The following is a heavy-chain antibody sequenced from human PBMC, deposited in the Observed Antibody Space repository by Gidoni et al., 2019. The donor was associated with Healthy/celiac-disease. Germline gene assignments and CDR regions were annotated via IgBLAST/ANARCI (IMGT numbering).Heavy chain of an antibody. CDR3: ARDFSQVRGSGSYPYYYYGMDV. Sequence: QVQLVESGGGLVEPGGSLRLPCAASGFTFSDYYMSWIRQAPGKGLEWVSYISSSGSTISYADSVKGRFTISRDNAKNSLYLQMNSLRAEDTAVYYCARDFSQVRGSGSYPYYYYGMDVWGQGTTVTVSS. J-gene: IGHJ6*02. D-gene: IGHD3-10*01. CDR2: ISSSGSTI. V-gene: IGHV3-11*01. CDR1: GFTFSDYY.